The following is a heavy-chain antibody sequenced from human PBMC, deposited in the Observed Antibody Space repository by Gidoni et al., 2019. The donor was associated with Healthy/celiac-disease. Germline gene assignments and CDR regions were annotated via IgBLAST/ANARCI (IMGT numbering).Heavy chain of an antibody. CDR3: ARDVGGGYCSSTSCYPDY. Sequence: QVQLVQSGAEVKKPGASVKVSCKASGYTFTGYYMHWVRQAPGQGLEWMGRINPNSGGTNYAQKFQGRVTMTRDTSISTAYMELSRLRSDDTAVYYCARDVGGGYCSSTSCYPDYWGQGTLVTVSS. CDR2: INPNSGGT. D-gene: IGHD2-2*01. J-gene: IGHJ4*02. CDR1: GYTFTGYY. V-gene: IGHV1-2*06.